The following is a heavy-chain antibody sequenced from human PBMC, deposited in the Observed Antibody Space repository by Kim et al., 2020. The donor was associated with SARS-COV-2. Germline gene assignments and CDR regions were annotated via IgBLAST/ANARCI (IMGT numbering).Heavy chain of an antibody. V-gene: IGHV4-30-2*01. J-gene: IGHJ4*02. Sequence: SETLSLTCAVSGGSISSGGYSWSWIRQPPGKGLEWIGYIYHSGSTYYNPSLKSRVTISVDRSKNQFSLKLSSVTAADTAVYYCARASRGDTAMVGGYFDYWGQGTLVTVSS. CDR3: ARASRGDTAMVGGYFDY. CDR1: GGSISSGGYS. D-gene: IGHD5-18*01. CDR2: IYHSGST.